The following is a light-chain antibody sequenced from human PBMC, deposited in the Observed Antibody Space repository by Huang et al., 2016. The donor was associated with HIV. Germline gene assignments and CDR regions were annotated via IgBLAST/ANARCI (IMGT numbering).Light chain of an antibody. CDR3: QQRSTWPMYT. Sequence: EIVLTQSPATLSLSPGERATLSCRASQSVSSYVAWYPQKPGQAPRPLMYDASNRATGTPARLSGSGSGTDFTLTISSLEPEDFAVYYCQQRSTWPMYTFGQGTTLEIK. CDR2: DAS. V-gene: IGKV3-11*01. J-gene: IGKJ2*01. CDR1: QSVSSY.